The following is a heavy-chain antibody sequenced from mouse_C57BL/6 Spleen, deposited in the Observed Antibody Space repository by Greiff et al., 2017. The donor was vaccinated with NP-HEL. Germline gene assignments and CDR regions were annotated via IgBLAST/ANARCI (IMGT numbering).Heavy chain of an antibody. D-gene: IGHD2-3*01. CDR2: INPNNGGT. V-gene: IGHV1-22*01. CDR3: ARGPDGYYVGYYAMDY. J-gene: IGHJ4*01. CDR1: GYTFTDYN. Sequence: VQLQQSGPELVKPGASVKMSCKASGYTFTDYNMHWVKQSHGKSLEWIGYINPNNGGTSYNQKFKGKATLTVNKSSSTAYMELRSLTSEDSAVYYCARGPDGYYVGYYAMDYWGQGTSVTVSS.